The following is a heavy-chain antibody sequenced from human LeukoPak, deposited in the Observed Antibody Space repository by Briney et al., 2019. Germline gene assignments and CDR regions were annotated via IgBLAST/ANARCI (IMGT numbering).Heavy chain of an antibody. D-gene: IGHD6-13*01. Sequence: GESLKISCMGSGYSFLSHWIGWVRQMPGKGLEWMGIIYPGDSDTRYNPSFQGQVTISADKSISTAYLQWSSLKASDTAMYYCARHASPYSSNYYFDYWGQGALVTVSS. V-gene: IGHV5-51*01. J-gene: IGHJ4*02. CDR2: IYPGDSDT. CDR1: GYSFLSHW. CDR3: ARHASPYSSNYYFDY.